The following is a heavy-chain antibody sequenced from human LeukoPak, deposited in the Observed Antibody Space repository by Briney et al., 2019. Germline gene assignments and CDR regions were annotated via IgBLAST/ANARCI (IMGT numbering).Heavy chain of an antibody. CDR2: INTDGSST. CDR3: ARGYCSSTSCYNFDY. CDR1: GFTFSSYW. Sequence: GGSLRLSCAASGFTFSSYWMHWVCQAPGKGLVWVSRINTDGSSTSYADSVKGRFTISRDNAKNTLYLQMNSLRAEDTAVYYCARGYCSSTSCYNFDYWGQGTLVTVSS. V-gene: IGHV3-74*01. J-gene: IGHJ4*02. D-gene: IGHD2-2*02.